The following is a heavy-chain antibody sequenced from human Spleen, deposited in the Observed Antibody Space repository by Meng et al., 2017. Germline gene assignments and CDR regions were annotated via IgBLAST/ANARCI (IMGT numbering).Heavy chain of an antibody. D-gene: IGHD3-10*01. CDR1: GGSISTRNYL. V-gene: IGHV4-31*02. Sequence: QVPVQGQGPGLENASQTLSLPRIVAGGSISTRNYLWNWIRQPPGKGLECIGYIYYSGTTNYKPSLKRRITISVDTAKNQFSLKLNSVTAADTAVYYCARGRGRGSPNWFDAWGHGTLVTVSS. CDR2: IYYSGTT. J-gene: IGHJ5*01. CDR3: ARGRGRGSPNWFDA.